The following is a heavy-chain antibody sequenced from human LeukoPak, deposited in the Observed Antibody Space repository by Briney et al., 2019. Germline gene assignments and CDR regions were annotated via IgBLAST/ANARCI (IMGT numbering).Heavy chain of an antibody. J-gene: IGHJ4*02. D-gene: IGHD3-3*01. CDR1: GGSITSYY. CDR2: IYTTGST. CDR3: ARTPWDTCHDFWYGYYFDS. V-gene: IGHV4-4*09. Sequence: SETLSLTCTVSGGSITSYYWSWIRQPPGKTLEWIGHIYTTGSTNYNPALQSRVTISLDTSKNQFSLKLRSVTAADTAVYYCARTPWDTCHDFWYGYYFDSWGQGTLVTVSS.